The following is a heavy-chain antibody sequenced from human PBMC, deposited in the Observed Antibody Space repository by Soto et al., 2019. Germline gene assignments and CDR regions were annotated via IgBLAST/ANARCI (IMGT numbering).Heavy chain of an antibody. CDR1: GFIFDDYA. V-gene: IGHV3-9*01. CDR3: GKDNLEVTGGVDY. J-gene: IGHJ4*02. Sequence: EVQLVESGGGLVQPGRSLRLSCATSGFIFDDYAMHWVRQVPGKGLEWVSGITWNSGTIGYADSVKGRFTNSRDNAKNSLYLQMDSLRAEDTAVYYCGKDNLEVTGGVDYWGQGTLVTVFS. D-gene: IGHD2-8*02. CDR2: ITWNSGTI.